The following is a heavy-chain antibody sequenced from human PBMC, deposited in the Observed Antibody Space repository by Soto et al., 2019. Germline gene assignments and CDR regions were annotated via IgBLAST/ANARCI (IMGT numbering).Heavy chain of an antibody. V-gene: IGHV4-31*03. CDR2: IYYTGST. D-gene: IGHD6-6*01. Sequence: QVQLQESGPGLVKPSQTLSLTCTVSGDSISSGGYFWNWIRQHPGKGLEWIGLIYYTGSTFYNPSLSSRVTFSVDTSKNHFSLKLTSVTAADTAVYFCARLSSSSSFDFWGQGTGVTVSS. J-gene: IGHJ4*02. CDR3: ARLSSSSSFDF. CDR1: GDSISSGGYF.